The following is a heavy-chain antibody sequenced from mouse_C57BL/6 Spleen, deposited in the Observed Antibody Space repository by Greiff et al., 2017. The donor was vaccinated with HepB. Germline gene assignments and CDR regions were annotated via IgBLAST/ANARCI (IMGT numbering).Heavy chain of an antibody. CDR2: ISYSGST. V-gene: IGHV3-2*02. CDR3: ARTARIKY. D-gene: IGHD1-2*01. CDR1: GYSITSGYG. Sequence: EVQLQQSGPGLVKPSQSLSLTCTVTGYSITSGYGWNWIRQFPGNKLEWMGYISYSGSTNYNPSLKSRISITRDTSKNQFYLQLNSVTTGDTATYYCARTARIKYWGQGTTLTVSS. J-gene: IGHJ2*01.